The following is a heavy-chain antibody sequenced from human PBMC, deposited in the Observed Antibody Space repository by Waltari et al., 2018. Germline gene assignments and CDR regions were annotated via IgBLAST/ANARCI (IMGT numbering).Heavy chain of an antibody. D-gene: IGHD3-10*01. CDR2: IKCDGTGE. CDR1: GFPLRMYS. J-gene: IGHJ4*02. CDR3: ARGSADFVRFWDS. Sequence: EVYLAESGGGLVQPGGSLRLSCVASGFPLRMYSMTWVRQAPGKGLEWVANIKCDGTGEDDVDAVRGRFTISRDNTKNSLYLQMNRLRDDDTAVYYCARGSADFVRFWDSWGQGTLVTVSS. V-gene: IGHV3-7*03.